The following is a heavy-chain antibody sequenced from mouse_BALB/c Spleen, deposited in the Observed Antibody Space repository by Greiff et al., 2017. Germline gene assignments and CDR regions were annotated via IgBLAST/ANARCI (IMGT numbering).Heavy chain of an antibody. J-gene: IGHJ2*01. Sequence: VQLQQSGAELVKPGASVKLSCTASGFNIKDTYMHWVKQRPEQGLEWIGRIDPANGNTKYDPKFQGKATITADTSSNTAYLQLSSLTSEDTAVYYCARNGYYGGFYYFDYWGQGTTLTVSS. CDR3: ARNGYYGGFYYFDY. CDR1: GFNIKDTY. D-gene: IGHD2-3*01. CDR2: IDPANGNT. V-gene: IGHV14-3*02.